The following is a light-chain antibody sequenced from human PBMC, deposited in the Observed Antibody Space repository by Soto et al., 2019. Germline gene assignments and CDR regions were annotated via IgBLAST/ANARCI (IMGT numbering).Light chain of an antibody. CDR1: SSDVGGYDF. CDR3: TSYTSSRTYV. J-gene: IGLJ1*01. CDR2: EVS. V-gene: IGLV2-14*01. Sequence: QALLTQPASVSGSPGQSITISCTGTSSDVGGYDFVSWYQHQPGKAPKLMTSEVSDRPSGVSDRFSGSKSGNTASLTISGLQAEDEAAYYCTSYTSSRTYVFGTGTKVTVL.